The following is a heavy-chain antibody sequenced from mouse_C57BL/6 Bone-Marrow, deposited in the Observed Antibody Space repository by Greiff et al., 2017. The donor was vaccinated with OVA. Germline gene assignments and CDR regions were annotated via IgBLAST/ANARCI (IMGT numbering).Heavy chain of an antibody. CDR3: TRGGYFFFPWVAY. D-gene: IGHD2-3*01. J-gene: IGHJ3*01. Sequence: VQLQQSGPELVKPGDSVKISCKASGYSFTGYFMNWVMQSHGKSLEWIGRINPYNGDTFYNQKFKGKATLTVDKSSSTAHMELRSLTSEDSTVYYCTRGGYFFFPWVAYWGQGTLVTVSA. CDR1: GYSFTGYF. CDR2: INPYNGDT. V-gene: IGHV1-20*01.